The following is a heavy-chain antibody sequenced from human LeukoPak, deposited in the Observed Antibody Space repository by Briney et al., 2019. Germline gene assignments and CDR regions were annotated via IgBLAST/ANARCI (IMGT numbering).Heavy chain of an antibody. CDR1: GFTVSSNY. CDR2: IYSGGST. J-gene: IGHJ4*02. D-gene: IGHD1-26*01. Sequence: GGSLRLSCAASGFTVSSNYMSWVRQAPGKGLEWVSVIYSGGSTYYADSVKGRFTISRDNSKNTLYLQMNSLRAEDTAVYYCARERGRGRDSPWFDYWGQGTLVTVSS. CDR3: ARERGRGRDSPWFDY. V-gene: IGHV3-53*01.